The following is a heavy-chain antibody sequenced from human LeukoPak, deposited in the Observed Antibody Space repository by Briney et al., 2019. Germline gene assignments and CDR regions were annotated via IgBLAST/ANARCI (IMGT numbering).Heavy chain of an antibody. CDR3: AKGYNYAYEY. CDR1: GFTVSSSC. CDR2: IYSGGST. D-gene: IGHD5-18*01. Sequence: PGGSLRLSCAASGFTVSSSCMSWVRQAPGKGLEWVSLIYSGGSTYYADSVKGRFTISRDNSKNTLYLQMNSLRPEDTAVYYCAKGYNYAYEYWGQGTLVTVSS. J-gene: IGHJ4*02. V-gene: IGHV3-53*01.